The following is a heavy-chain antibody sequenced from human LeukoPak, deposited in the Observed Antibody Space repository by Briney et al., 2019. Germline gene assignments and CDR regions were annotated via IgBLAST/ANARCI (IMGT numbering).Heavy chain of an antibody. CDR2: ISWNSGSI. CDR3: AKDKIAVAGIRSAFDI. V-gene: IGHV3-9*03. Sequence: GRSLRLSCAASGFTFDDYAMHWVRQAPEKGREWVSGISWNSGSIGYADSVKGRFTISRDNAKNSLYLQMNSLRAEDMALYYCAKDKIAVAGIRSAFDIWGQGTMVTVSS. CDR1: GFTFDDYA. J-gene: IGHJ3*02. D-gene: IGHD6-19*01.